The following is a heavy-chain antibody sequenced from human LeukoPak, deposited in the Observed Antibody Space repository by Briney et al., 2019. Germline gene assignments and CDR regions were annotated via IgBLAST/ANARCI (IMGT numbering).Heavy chain of an antibody. CDR1: GYTFTGYY. CDR3: ARDTSDFWSGPKPWFDP. D-gene: IGHD3-3*01. V-gene: IGHV1-2*02. Sequence: ASVTVSCKASGYTFTGYYMHWVRQAPRQGLEWMGWINPNSGGTNYAQKFQGRVTMTRDTSISTAYMELSRLRSDDTAVYYCARDTSDFWSGPKPWFDPWGQGTLVTVSS. CDR2: INPNSGGT. J-gene: IGHJ5*02.